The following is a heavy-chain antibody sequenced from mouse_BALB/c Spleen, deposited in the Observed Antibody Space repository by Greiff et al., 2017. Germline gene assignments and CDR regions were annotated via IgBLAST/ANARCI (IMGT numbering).Heavy chain of an antibody. Sequence: VQLQHSGAELAKPGASVKMSCKASGYTFTSYWMHWVKQRPGQGLEWIGYINPSTGYTEYNQKFKDKATLTADKSSSTAYMQLSSLTSEDSAVYYCARGWYGFDYWGQGTTLTVSS. CDR2: INPSTGYT. D-gene: IGHD2-1*01. CDR3: ARGWYGFDY. CDR1: GYTFTSYW. V-gene: IGHV1-7*01. J-gene: IGHJ2*01.